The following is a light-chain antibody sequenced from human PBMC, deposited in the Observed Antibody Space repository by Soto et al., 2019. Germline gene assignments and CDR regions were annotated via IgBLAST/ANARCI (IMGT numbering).Light chain of an antibody. Sequence: EIVMTQSPATLSVSPGDRSTLSFRASQSVSSNLAWYQQKPGQAPRLLIFGASTRATGIPARFSGSGSGTEFTLTISSLQSEDFAVYYCQQRSNWPWTFGQGTKVDI. CDR3: QQRSNWPWT. V-gene: IGKV3-15*01. CDR2: GAS. J-gene: IGKJ1*01. CDR1: QSVSSN.